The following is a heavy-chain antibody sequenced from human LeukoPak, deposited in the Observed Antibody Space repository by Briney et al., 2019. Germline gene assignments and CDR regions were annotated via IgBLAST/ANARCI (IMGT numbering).Heavy chain of an antibody. V-gene: IGHV3-23*01. CDR3: AKDRLHGSGSRWFDP. CDR2: ISGSGGST. Sequence: GGSLRLSCAASGFTFSSYAMSWVRQAPGKGLEWVSAISGSGGSTYYADSVKGRFTISRDNSKNTLYLQMNSLRAEDTAVYYCAKDRLHGSGSRWFDPWGQGTLVTVSS. D-gene: IGHD3-10*01. CDR1: GFTFSSYA. J-gene: IGHJ5*02.